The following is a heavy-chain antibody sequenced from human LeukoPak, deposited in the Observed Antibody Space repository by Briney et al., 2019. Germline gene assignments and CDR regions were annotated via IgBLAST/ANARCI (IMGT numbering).Heavy chain of an antibody. CDR2: ISSRGSTI. Sequence: GGSLRLSCAASGFTFSSYAMSWVRQAPGKGLEWLSYISSRGSTIYYADSVKGRFTISRDNAKNSLYLQMNSLRAEDTAVYYCARDPRSSSSAHWGQGTLVTVSS. CDR1: GFTFSSYA. J-gene: IGHJ4*02. CDR3: ARDPRSSSSAH. D-gene: IGHD6-6*01. V-gene: IGHV3-48*04.